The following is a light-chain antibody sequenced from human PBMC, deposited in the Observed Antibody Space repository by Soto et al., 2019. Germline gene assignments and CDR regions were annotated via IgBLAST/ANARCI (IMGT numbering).Light chain of an antibody. J-gene: IGLJ3*02. V-gene: IGLV2-14*01. CDR2: EVS. Sequence: QSALTQPASVSGSPGQAITISCTGTRSDVGYYDYVSWFQQHPNKAPKLMIYEVSKCPSGVSNRFSGSRSGNTASLTISGLQAEDEADYYCASFTDTNTWVFGGGTKVTVL. CDR1: RSDVGYYDY. CDR3: ASFTDTNTWV.